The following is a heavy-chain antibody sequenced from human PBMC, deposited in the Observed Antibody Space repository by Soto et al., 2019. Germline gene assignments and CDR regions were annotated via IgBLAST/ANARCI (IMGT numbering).Heavy chain of an antibody. J-gene: IGHJ5*02. Sequence: SVKVSCKASGGTFSSYGISWVRQATGQGLEWMGGIIPMFGKVKYAQKFQGRVTITADESTSTAYMELSSLTSEDTAMYYCARETSVRGVIITSSPWFDPWGQGTLVTVSS. D-gene: IGHD3-10*01. CDR3: ARETSVRGVIITSSPWFDP. CDR2: IIPMFGKV. V-gene: IGHV1-69*13. CDR1: GGTFSSYG.